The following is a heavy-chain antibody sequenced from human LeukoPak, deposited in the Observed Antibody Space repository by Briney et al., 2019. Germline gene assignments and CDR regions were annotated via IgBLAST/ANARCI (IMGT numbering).Heavy chain of an antibody. CDR2: IYYSGST. J-gene: IGHJ3*02. CDR1: GGSISSYY. Sequence: SETLSLTCTVSGGSISSYYWSWIRQPPGKGLEWIGYIYYSGSTNYNPSLKSRVTISVDTSKNQFSLKLSSVTAADTAVYYCARGYDSSHDAFDIWGQGTMVTVSS. D-gene: IGHD3-22*01. V-gene: IGHV4-59*01. CDR3: ARGYDSSHDAFDI.